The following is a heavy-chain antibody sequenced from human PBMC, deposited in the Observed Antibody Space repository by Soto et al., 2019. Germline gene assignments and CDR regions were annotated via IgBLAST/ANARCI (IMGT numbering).Heavy chain of an antibody. Sequence: GASVKVSCKASGYTFTSYDINLVRQATGQGLEWMGWMNPNSGNTGYAQKFQDRVTMTRNTSISTAYMELSSLRSEDTAVYYCARNGPYDFGGGYYYYGMDVWGQGTTVTVSS. CDR1: GYTFTSYD. D-gene: IGHD3-16*01. CDR2: MNPNSGNT. V-gene: IGHV1-8*01. CDR3: ARNGPYDFGGGYYYYGMDV. J-gene: IGHJ6*02.